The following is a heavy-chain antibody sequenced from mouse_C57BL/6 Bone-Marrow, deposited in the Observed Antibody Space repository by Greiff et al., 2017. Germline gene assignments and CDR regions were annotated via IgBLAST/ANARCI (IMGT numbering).Heavy chain of an antibody. D-gene: IGHD4-1*01. Sequence: VQLQQSGAELVMPGASVKLSCKASGYTFTSYWMHWVKQRPGQGLEWIGEIDPSDSYTNYNQKFKGKSTLTVDKSSSTAYMQLSSLTSEDSAVYYCARRLTGPYAMDYWGQGTSVTVSS. V-gene: IGHV1-69*01. CDR1: GYTFTSYW. J-gene: IGHJ4*01. CDR3: ARRLTGPYAMDY. CDR2: IDPSDSYT.